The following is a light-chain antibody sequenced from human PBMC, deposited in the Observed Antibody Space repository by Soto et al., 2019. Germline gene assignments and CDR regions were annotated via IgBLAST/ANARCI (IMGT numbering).Light chain of an antibody. V-gene: IGLV2-11*01. CDR2: DVS. Sequence: QSVLSQPRSVSGSPGQSVTISCTGTSSDVGAYNYVSWYQHHPGKAPKIMIFDVSKRPSGVPDRFSGSKSGNTASLTISGLQAEDEADYYCCSYAGTYTQVVFGGGTKLTVL. CDR3: CSYAGTYTQVV. J-gene: IGLJ2*01. CDR1: SSDVGAYNY.